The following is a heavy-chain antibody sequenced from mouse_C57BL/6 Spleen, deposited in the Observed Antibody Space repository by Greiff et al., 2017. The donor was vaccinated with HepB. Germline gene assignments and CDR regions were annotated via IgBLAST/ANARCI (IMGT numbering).Heavy chain of an antibody. CDR2: ILPGSGST. D-gene: IGHD1-1*01. V-gene: IGHV1-9*01. CDR1: GYTFTGYW. Sequence: VQLQESGAELMKPGASVKLSCKATGYTFTGYWIEWVKQRPGHGLEWIGEILPGSGSTNYNEKFKGKATLTADTSSNTAYMQHSSLTTEDSAIYYCALNYGGAMDYWGQGTSVTVSS. J-gene: IGHJ4*01. CDR3: ALNYGGAMDY.